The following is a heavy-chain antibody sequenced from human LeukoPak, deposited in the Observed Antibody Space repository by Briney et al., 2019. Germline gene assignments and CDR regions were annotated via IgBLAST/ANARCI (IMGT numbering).Heavy chain of an antibody. Sequence: TGGSLRLSCAASGFTFRDYGMHWVRQAPGKGLEWVAVISYDGSNKYYADSVKGRFTISRDNSKNTLYLQMNSLRAEDTAVYYCAKDQEAYYYGSFDYWGQGTLVTVSS. CDR2: ISYDGSNK. D-gene: IGHD3-10*01. J-gene: IGHJ4*02. CDR3: AKDQEAYYYGSFDY. CDR1: GFTFRDYG. V-gene: IGHV3-30*18.